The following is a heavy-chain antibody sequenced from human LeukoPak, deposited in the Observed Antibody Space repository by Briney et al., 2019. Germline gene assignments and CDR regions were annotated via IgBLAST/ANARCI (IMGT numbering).Heavy chain of an antibody. V-gene: IGHV3-48*02. Sequence: GGSLRFSCAASGFTFSSYSMNWVRQAPGKGLEWVSYISSSSSTIYYADSVKGRFTISRDNAKNSLYLQMNSLRDEDTAVYYCARGSESYGDYTGDYWGQGTLVTVSS. CDR2: ISSSSSTI. CDR3: ARGSESYGDYTGDY. J-gene: IGHJ4*02. D-gene: IGHD4-17*01. CDR1: GFTFSSYS.